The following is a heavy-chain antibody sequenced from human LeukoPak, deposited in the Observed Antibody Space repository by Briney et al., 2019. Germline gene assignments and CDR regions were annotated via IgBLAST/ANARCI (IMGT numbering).Heavy chain of an antibody. Sequence: TSETLSLTCAVSGGSISSYYWSWIRQPPGKGLEWIGYIYYSGTTNYNPSLKSRVTISVDTSKNQFSLRLSSVTAADTAVYYCARLAPYPGVWASDYWGQGTLVTVSS. CDR2: IYYSGTT. D-gene: IGHD6-13*01. V-gene: IGHV4-59*08. CDR1: GGSISSYY. CDR3: ARLAPYPGVWASDY. J-gene: IGHJ4*02.